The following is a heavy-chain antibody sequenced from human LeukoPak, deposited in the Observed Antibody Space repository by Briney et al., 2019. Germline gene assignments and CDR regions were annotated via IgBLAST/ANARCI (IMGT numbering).Heavy chain of an antibody. Sequence: GGSLRLSCAASGFTFDDYGMSWVRQAPGKGLEWVSAIGGSGGSAYYADSVKGRFAISRDDSKNTLYLQMNSLRAEDTAVYYCARDKRSIAAAYAGVYWGQGTLVTVSS. D-gene: IGHD6-13*01. CDR1: GFTFDDYG. CDR3: ARDKRSIAAAYAGVY. J-gene: IGHJ4*02. V-gene: IGHV3-23*01. CDR2: IGGSGGSA.